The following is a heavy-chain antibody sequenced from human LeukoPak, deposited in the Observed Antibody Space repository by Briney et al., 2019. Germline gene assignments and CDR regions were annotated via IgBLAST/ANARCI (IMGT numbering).Heavy chain of an antibody. CDR3: ARLTMVVSPVDY. Sequence: ASVKVSCKASGYTFTGYYMHWVRRAPGQGLEWMGRINPNSGGTNYAQKFQGRVTMTRDTSISTAYMELSRLRSDDTAVYYCARLTMVVSPVDYWGQGTLVTVSS. D-gene: IGHD4-23*01. J-gene: IGHJ4*02. V-gene: IGHV1-2*06. CDR1: GYTFTGYY. CDR2: INPNSGGT.